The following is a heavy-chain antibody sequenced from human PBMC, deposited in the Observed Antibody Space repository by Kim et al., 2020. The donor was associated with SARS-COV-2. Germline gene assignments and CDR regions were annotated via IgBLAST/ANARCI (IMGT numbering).Heavy chain of an antibody. J-gene: IGHJ4*02. D-gene: IGHD2-21*02. CDR3: TSGVVTANDY. Sequence: GGSLRLSCAGSGFTFSGAGMHWVRQASGKGLEWVGRIRSKASGHATAYAASVKGRFTISRDDSKNTAYLQMSSLKTEDTAVYYCTSGVVTANDYWGQGTLVTVSS. CDR1: GFTFSGAG. CDR2: IRSKASGHAT. V-gene: IGHV3-73*01.